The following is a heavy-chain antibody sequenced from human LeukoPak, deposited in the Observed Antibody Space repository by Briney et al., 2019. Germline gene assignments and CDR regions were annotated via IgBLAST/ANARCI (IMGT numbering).Heavy chain of an antibody. V-gene: IGHV1-46*01. CDR1: GYTFTSYY. J-gene: IGHJ3*02. Sequence: ASVKVSCKASGYTFTSYYMHWVRRAPGQGLEWMGIINPSGGSTSYAQKFQGRVTMTRDTSTSTVYMELSSLRSEDTAVYYCARALGYSSGWYEGGDAFDIWGQGTMVTVSS. D-gene: IGHD6-19*01. CDR2: INPSGGST. CDR3: ARALGYSSGWYEGGDAFDI.